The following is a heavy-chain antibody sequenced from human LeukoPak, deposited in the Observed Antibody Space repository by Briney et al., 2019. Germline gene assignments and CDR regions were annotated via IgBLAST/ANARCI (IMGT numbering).Heavy chain of an antibody. Sequence: SETLSLTCTVSGVSISRYYWSWIRQPPGKGLEWIGYIYYSGSTNYNPSLKSRATISVDTSKNQFSLKLSSVTAADTAVYYCARYRYFDWLSPDYWGQGTLVTVSS. CDR3: ARYRYFDWLSPDY. CDR2: IYYSGST. CDR1: GVSISRYY. V-gene: IGHV4-59*01. J-gene: IGHJ4*02. D-gene: IGHD3-9*01.